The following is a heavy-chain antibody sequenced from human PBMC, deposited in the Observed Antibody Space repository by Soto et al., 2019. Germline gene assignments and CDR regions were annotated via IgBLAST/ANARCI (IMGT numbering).Heavy chain of an antibody. CDR3: ARDLARFGEAAALFDY. J-gene: IGHJ4*02. CDR2: IYYSGST. CDR1: GGSIISYY. Sequence: SETLSLTCTVSGGSIISYYWSWIRQPTGKGLEWIGYIYYSGSTNYNPSLKSRVTISVDTSKNQFSLKLSSVTAADTAVYYCARDLARFGEAAALFDYWGQGTLLTVSS. D-gene: IGHD3-10*01. V-gene: IGHV4-59*01.